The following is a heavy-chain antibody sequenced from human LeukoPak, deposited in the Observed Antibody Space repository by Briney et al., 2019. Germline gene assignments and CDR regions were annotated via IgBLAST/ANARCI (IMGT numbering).Heavy chain of an antibody. CDR2: IYSGGTT. CDR3: ARDRTTVTPFYMDV. CDR1: GFTVSGNY. V-gene: IGHV3-53*01. Sequence: GGSLRLSCAVSGFTVSGNYMSWVRQAPGKGLEWVSLIYSGGTTYYADSVKGRFTISRDNAENSLYLQMNSLRAEDTAVYYCARDRTTVTPFYMDVWGKGTTVTVSS. D-gene: IGHD4-11*01. J-gene: IGHJ6*03.